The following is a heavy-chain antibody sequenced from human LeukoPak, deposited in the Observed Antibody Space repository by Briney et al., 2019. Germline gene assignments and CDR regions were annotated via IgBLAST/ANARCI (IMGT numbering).Heavy chain of an antibody. CDR3: ARDGYSNYFYIDV. Sequence: GGSLRLSCAVSGFTVSGNYMSWVRQAPGKGLEWVSLIYSGGTTYYADSVKGRFTISRDNSKNTLYLQINSLRAEDTAVYYCARDGYSNYFYIDVWGKGTTVTVSS. D-gene: IGHD4-11*01. J-gene: IGHJ6*03. CDR2: IYSGGTT. V-gene: IGHV3-53*01. CDR1: GFTVSGNY.